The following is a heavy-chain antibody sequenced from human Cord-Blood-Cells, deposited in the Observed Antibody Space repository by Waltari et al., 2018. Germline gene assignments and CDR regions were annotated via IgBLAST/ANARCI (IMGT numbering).Heavy chain of an antibody. CDR2: IYSGGST. D-gene: IGHD1-26*01. J-gene: IGHJ3*02. V-gene: IGHV3-53*01. CDR3: ARTVGADAFDI. Sequence: EVQLVESGGGLIQAGGSLSLSSPASGVTVSSNSMRWGRQAPGKGLEWVSVIYSGGSTYYADSVKGRFTISRDNSKNTLYLQMNSLRAEDTAVYYCARTVGADAFDIWGQGTMVTVSS. CDR1: GVTVSSNS.